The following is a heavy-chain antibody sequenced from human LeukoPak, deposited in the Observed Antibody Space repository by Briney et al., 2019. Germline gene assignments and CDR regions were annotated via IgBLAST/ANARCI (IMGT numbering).Heavy chain of an antibody. CDR3: ARLRGPLLTYPDDAFDI. Sequence: QTGGSLRLSCAASGFTFSSHWMNWVRQAPGKAVEWVANIKHDGSENKYLDSVKGRFTISRDNAKNSLYLQMNSLRVEDTAVYYCARLRGPLLTYPDDAFDIWGQGAMVTVSS. V-gene: IGHV3-7*01. CDR2: IKHDGSEN. CDR1: GFTFSSHW. D-gene: IGHD3-9*01. J-gene: IGHJ3*02.